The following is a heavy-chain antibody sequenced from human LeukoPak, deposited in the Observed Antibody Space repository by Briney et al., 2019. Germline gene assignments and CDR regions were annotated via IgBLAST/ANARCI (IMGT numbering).Heavy chain of an antibody. CDR2: ISGSGDST. Sequence: GGSLRLSCAASGFTFSAYAMTWVRRAPGKGPEWVSVISGSGDSTYYADSVKGRFTISRDNSKTTLSLQMNSLRAEDTAVYYCAKCHSDSSTYRPLDYWGQGTLVTVSS. CDR1: GFTFSAYA. V-gene: IGHV3-23*01. J-gene: IGHJ4*02. D-gene: IGHD3-22*01. CDR3: AKCHSDSSTYRPLDY.